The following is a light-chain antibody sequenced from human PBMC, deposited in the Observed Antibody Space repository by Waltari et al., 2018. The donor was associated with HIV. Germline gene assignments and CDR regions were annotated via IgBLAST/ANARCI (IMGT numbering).Light chain of an antibody. CDR2: GND. CDR1: SSNIGSHT. Sequence: QSELTQPPSTSGAPGQRVTISCSGSSSNIGSHTVNWYQHLPGATPKLLIYGNDQWPSGVPDRFSGSKSGTSASLAISGLLSEDEGDYYCATWDDSLKGVIFGGGTKLTVL. J-gene: IGLJ2*01. V-gene: IGLV1-44*01. CDR3: ATWDDSLKGVI.